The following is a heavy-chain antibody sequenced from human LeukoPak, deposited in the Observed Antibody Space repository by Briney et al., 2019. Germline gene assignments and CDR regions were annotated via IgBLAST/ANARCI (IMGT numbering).Heavy chain of an antibody. J-gene: IGHJ3*02. CDR3: ARGPARGGNSFAFDI. CDR1: GDSISNYY. V-gene: IGHV4-4*07. CDR2: IYTSGST. Sequence: SETLSLTCTVSGDSISNYYWSWLRQPAGKGLEWIGRIYTSGSTNYKPSLKSRVTMSVDTSKNQFFLKLTSVTAADTAVYYCARGPARGGNSFAFDIWGQGTMVTVSS. D-gene: IGHD4-23*01.